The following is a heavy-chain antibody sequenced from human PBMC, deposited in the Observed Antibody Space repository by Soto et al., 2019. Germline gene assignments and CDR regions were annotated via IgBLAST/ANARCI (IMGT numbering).Heavy chain of an antibody. J-gene: IGHJ4*02. CDR3: ARVPPTRTYYFDY. CDR2: ISSSSSYI. CDR1: GFTFSSYS. D-gene: IGHD4-17*01. Sequence: LRLSCAASGFTFSSYSMDWVRQAPGKGLEWVSSISSSSSYIYYADSVKGRFTISRDNAKNSLYLQMNSLRAEDTAVYYCARVPPTRTYYFDYWGQGTLVTVSS. V-gene: IGHV3-21*01.